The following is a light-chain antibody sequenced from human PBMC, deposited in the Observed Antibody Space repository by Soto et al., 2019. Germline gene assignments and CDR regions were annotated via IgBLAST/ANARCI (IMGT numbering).Light chain of an antibody. Sequence: RQNLLTLSRSERYTATHSCRASQSVSSNLAWYQQKPGQAPSLLIYGAFTRATGIPARFSGTGSGTEFTLTISSLQSEDLALYYCQQANECILTFGEGTKVEIK. V-gene: IGKV3-15*01. CDR3: QQANECILT. CDR2: GAF. CDR1: QSVSSN. J-gene: IGKJ4*02.